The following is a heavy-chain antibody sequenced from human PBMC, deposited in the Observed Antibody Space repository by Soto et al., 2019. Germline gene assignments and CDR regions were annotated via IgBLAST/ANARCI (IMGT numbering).Heavy chain of an antibody. CDR1: GDTFSSYA. CDR3: ARHVPAAGYHYGMDV. D-gene: IGHD2-2*01. Sequence: QVQLVQSGAEVKKPGSSVKVSCNASGDTFSSYAISWVRQAPGQGLEWMGGIIPIFGTANYAQKFQGRVTITADESTHTAYMELRSLRSEDTAVYYCARHVPAAGYHYGMDVWGQGTTVTVSS. V-gene: IGHV1-69*12. J-gene: IGHJ6*02. CDR2: IIPIFGTA.